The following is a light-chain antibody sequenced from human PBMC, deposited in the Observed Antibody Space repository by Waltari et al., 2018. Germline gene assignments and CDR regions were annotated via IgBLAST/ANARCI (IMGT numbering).Light chain of an antibody. CDR2: KAS. CDR1: QTVTTW. Sequence: DIQMTQSPSTLSASVGDRVTITCRASQTVTTWLAWYQQKPGKAPRLLIYKASTLESGVPSRFSGSGSGTEFSLTISSLQPDDFANYYCQQYNSRPWTFGQGTRVEIK. V-gene: IGKV1-5*03. CDR3: QQYNSRPWT. J-gene: IGKJ1*01.